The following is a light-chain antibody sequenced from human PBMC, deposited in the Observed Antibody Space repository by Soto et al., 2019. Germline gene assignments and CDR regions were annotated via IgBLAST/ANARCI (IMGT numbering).Light chain of an antibody. CDR3: QQYNNLPPT. J-gene: IGKJ1*01. Sequence: DIEMTQSPPILSVSPGEGATLSCRASQRISTNLAWYQHIPGQAPRLLIVSSSRRPTDVPARFSGSGSGTDFTLTISSLQSEDSALYYCQQYNNLPPTFGQWTKVEVK. V-gene: IGKV3-15*01. CDR1: QRISTN. CDR2: SSS.